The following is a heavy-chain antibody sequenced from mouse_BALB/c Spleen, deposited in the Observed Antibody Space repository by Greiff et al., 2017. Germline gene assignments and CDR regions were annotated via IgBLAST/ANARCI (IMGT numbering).Heavy chain of an antibody. D-gene: IGHD2-1*01. CDR1: GFSLTSYG. CDR3: ARTGIYYGNSYAMDD. CDR2: IWSGGST. J-gene: IGHJ4*01. V-gene: IGHV2-2*02. Sequence: VKLMESGPGLVQPSQSLSITCTVSGFSLTSYGVHWVRQSPGKGLEWLGVIWSGGSTDYNAAFISRLSISKDNSKSQVFFKMNSLQANDTAIYYCARTGIYYGNSYAMDDWGQGTSVTVSS.